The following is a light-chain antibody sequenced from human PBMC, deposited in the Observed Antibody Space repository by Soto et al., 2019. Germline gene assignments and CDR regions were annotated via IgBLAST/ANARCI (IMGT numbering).Light chain of an antibody. CDR1: QGIGDT. V-gene: IGKV3-20*01. Sequence: EVVLTQSPATLSVSPGEGVTLSCRASQGIGDTLAWYQHKPGQTPRLLIYGASSRATGIPDRFSGSGSGTDFTLTISRLEPEDFAVYYCQQYGSSPKWTFGQGTKVEIK. CDR3: QQYGSSPKWT. J-gene: IGKJ1*01. CDR2: GAS.